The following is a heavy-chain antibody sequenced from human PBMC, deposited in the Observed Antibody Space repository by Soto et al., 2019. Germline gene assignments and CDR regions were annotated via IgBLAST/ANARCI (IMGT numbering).Heavy chain of an antibody. Sequence: EVQLVESGGIEVQSGGSLRLSCAASGFSFGEYTMQWVRQAPGKGLEWVCLISWVGGYTYYADSVKGRFTVSRDNSKNSLYLELNSLRTEDTALYYCAKGYGRSYYYYGMDVWGQGTTVTVSS. CDR2: ISWVGGYT. CDR1: GFSFGEYT. V-gene: IGHV3-43*01. J-gene: IGHJ6*02. D-gene: IGHD5-18*01. CDR3: AKGYGRSYYYYGMDV.